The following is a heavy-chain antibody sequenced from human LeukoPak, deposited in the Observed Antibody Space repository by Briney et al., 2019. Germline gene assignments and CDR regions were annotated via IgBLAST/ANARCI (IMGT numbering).Heavy chain of an antibody. CDR2: MNPNSGNT. CDR1: GYTFTSYD. D-gene: IGHD3-3*01. CDR3: ARGARGGIFGVVIYYGMDV. V-gene: IGHV1-8*01. Sequence: ASVTVSCKASGYTFTSYDINWVRQATGQGLEWMGWMNPNSGNTGYAQKFQGRVTMTRNNSISTAYMELSSLRSEDTAVYYCARGARGGIFGVVIYYGMDVWGQGTTVTVSS. J-gene: IGHJ6*02.